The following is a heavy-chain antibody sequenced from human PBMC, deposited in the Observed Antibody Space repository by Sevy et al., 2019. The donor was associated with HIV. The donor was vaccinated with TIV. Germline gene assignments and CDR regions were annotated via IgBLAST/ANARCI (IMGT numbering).Heavy chain of an antibody. D-gene: IGHD7-27*01. V-gene: IGHV3-30*02. CDR3: VKDPLISLGADLFDY. Sequence: QLGGSLRLSCATSGFTFNSHGMHWVRQAPGKGLEWVSFIQYDGGNKNYADSVKGRFTISRDNSKNTLYLQLSSLRTEDSALYYCVKDPLISLGADLFDYWGQGTLVTVSS. J-gene: IGHJ4*02. CDR2: IQYDGGNK. CDR1: GFTFNSHG.